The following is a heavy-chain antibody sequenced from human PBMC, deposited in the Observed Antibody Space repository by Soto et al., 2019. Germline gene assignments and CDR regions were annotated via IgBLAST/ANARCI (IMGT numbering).Heavy chain of an antibody. CDR1: GFTFSSYG. J-gene: IGHJ3*02. V-gene: IGHV3-30*18. CDR2: ISYGGSNK. D-gene: IGHD4-4*01. CDR3: AKELQAFDI. Sequence: GGSLRLSCAASGFTFSSYGMHWVRQAPGKGLEWVAVISYGGSNKYYADSVKGRFTISRDNSKNTLYLQMNSLRAEDTAVYYCAKELQAFDIWGQGTMVTVSS.